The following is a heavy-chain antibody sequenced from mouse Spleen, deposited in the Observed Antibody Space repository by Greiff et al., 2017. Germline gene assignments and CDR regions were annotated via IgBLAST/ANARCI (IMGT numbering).Heavy chain of an antibody. CDR1: GYSITSDYA. CDR2: ISYSGST. V-gene: IGHV3-2*02. Sequence: EVKLVESGPGLVKPSQSLSLTCTVTGYSITSDYAWNWIRQFPGNKLEWMGYISYSGSTSYNPSLKSRISITRDTSKNQFFLQLNSVTTEDTATYYCARDGNYLDYWGQGTTLTVSS. D-gene: IGHD2-1*01. J-gene: IGHJ2*01. CDR3: ARDGNYLDY.